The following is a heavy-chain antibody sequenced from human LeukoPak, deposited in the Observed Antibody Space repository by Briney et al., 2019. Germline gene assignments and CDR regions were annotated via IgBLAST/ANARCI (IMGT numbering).Heavy chain of an antibody. CDR3: TTDQYSGTMTFDY. V-gene: IGHV3-15*01. CDR2: IKNKTDGGTT. J-gene: IGHJ4*02. Sequence: GGSLRLSCAASGFTFNNAWMSWVRQAPGKGLEWVGGIKNKTDGGTTDSAGPVKGRFTISRDDSKNTLYLRMNSLKIEDTAVYYCTTDQYSGTMTFDYWGQGALVTVSS. D-gene: IGHD2-2*01. CDR1: GFTFNNAW.